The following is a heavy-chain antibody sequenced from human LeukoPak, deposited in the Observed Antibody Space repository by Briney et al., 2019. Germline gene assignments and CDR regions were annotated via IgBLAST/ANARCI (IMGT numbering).Heavy chain of an antibody. CDR1: GGTFSSYA. V-gene: IGHV1-69*04. CDR3: ARDARPYSSSWYLKSNFDY. J-gene: IGHJ4*02. CDR2: IIPIVGIA. Sequence: ASVKLSCKASGGTFSSYAISWVRQAPGQGLEWMGRIIPIVGIANYAQKFQGRVTITADKSTSPAYMELSSLRSEDTAVYCCARDARPYSSSWYLKSNFDYWGQGTLVTVSS. D-gene: IGHD6-13*01.